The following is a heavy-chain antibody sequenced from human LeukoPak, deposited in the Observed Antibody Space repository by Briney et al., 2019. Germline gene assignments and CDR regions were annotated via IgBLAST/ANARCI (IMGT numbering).Heavy chain of an antibody. V-gene: IGHV3-23*01. CDR2: VSGSSVST. CDR3: AKAFGGYSGYDPFDY. D-gene: IGHD5-12*01. CDR1: GFTISSYV. Sequence: GGSLRLSCAASGFTISSYVMSWVRQAAGKGLEWVSAVSGSSVSTYYADSVKGRFTISRDNSKNTLYLQMNSLRAEDTAVYYCAKAFGGYSGYDPFDYWGQGTLVTVSS. J-gene: IGHJ4*02.